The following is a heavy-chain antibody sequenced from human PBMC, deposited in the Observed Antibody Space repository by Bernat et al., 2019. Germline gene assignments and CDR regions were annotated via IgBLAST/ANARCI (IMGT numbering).Heavy chain of an antibody. CDR3: AKSQSKEVAHHYDHYYYGMDV. D-gene: IGHD3-22*01. Sequence: EVQLLESGGGLVQPGGSLRLSCAASGFTFSSYAMNWVRQAPGKGLEWVSAISGSGGNTFYADSVKGRFTISRDNFKNILYLQINSLRAEDTALYYCAKSQSKEVAHHYDHYYYGMDVWGQGTTVAVSS. J-gene: IGHJ6*02. CDR2: ISGSGGNT. CDR1: GFTFSSYA. V-gene: IGHV3-23*01.